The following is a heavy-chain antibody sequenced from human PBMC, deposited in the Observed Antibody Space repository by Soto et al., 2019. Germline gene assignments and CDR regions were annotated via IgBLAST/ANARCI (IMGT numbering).Heavy chain of an antibody. CDR3: ARDYEYSGSYSDY. Sequence: ASVKVSCKASGYTFTGYYMHWVRQAPGQGLEWMGWISAYNGNTNYAQKLQGRVTMTTDTSTSTAYMELRSLRSDDTAVYYCARDYEYSGSYSDYWGQGTLVTVSS. J-gene: IGHJ4*02. CDR2: ISAYNGNT. D-gene: IGHD1-26*01. V-gene: IGHV1-18*04. CDR1: GYTFTGYY.